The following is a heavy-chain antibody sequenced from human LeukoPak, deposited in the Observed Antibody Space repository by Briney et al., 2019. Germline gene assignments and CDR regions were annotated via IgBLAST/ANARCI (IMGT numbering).Heavy chain of an antibody. J-gene: IGHJ4*02. D-gene: IGHD5-18*01. CDR1: GFTFSDHY. CDR2: TRKKANIYST. Sequence: GGSLRLSCAASGFTFSDHYVDWVRQAPGRGLEWVGRTRKKANIYSTEYAASVKGRFTISRDDSKNSLYLQMNSLKAGDTAVYYCARVGGDTGRSFDYWGQGTLVTVSS. CDR3: ARVGGDTGRSFDY. V-gene: IGHV3-72*01.